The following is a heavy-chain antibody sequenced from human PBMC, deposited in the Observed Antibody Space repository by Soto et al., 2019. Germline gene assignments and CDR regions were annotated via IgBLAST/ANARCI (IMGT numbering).Heavy chain of an antibody. J-gene: IGHJ3*02. V-gene: IGHV1-2*02. D-gene: IGHD6-13*01. Sequence: AAALKVSCKASGVNVYNLHWVRQVPGQGLERIGRINPNSGVTKYAQQFQGGVTLTRDPSITTAFMDLVSLHFDDTAVYYCALERQLNSSFYGFDIWGQGXTVTV. CDR2: INPNSGVT. CDR3: ALERQLNSSFYGFDI. CDR1: GVNVYN.